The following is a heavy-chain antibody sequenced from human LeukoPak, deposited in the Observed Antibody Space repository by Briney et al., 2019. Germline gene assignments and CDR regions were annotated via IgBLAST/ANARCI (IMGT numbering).Heavy chain of an antibody. J-gene: IGHJ4*02. D-gene: IGHD6-19*01. CDR2: INHSGST. CDR1: GGSFSGYY. V-gene: IGHV4-34*01. CDR3: ARGAGGWYEYLDY. Sequence: PSETLSLTCAVYGGSFSGYYWSWIRQPPGKGLEWIGEINHSGSTNYNPSLKSRVTISVDTSKNQFSLKLSSVTAADTAVYYCARGAGGWYEYLDYWGQGTLVTVSS.